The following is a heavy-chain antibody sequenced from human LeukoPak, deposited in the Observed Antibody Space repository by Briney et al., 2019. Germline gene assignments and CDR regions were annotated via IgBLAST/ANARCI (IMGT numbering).Heavy chain of an antibody. CDR1: TYTFTDNS. CDR2: INPNSGDT. D-gene: IGHD3-10*01. Sequence: ASVKVSCKASTYTFTDNSIHWVRQAPGQGPPWMGWINPNSGDTHYARNFQDRVTLTRDTSLSTAYMELTSLRSDDTAMYYCARENSFGSGSYIFDSWGQGTLVTVSS. J-gene: IGHJ4*02. CDR3: ARENSFGSGSYIFDS. V-gene: IGHV1-2*02.